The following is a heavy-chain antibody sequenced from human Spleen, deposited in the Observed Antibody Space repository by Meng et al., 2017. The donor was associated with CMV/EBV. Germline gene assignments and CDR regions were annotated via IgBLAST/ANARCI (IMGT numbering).Heavy chain of an antibody. J-gene: IGHJ6*02. CDR1: GYTFSGYY. CDR2: INQNSGAT. Sequence: ASVKVSCKASGYTFSGYYIHWVRQAPGQGLEWMGWINQNSGATNYAQRFQGRVTMTWDTSTSTAHMELSRLNSDDTAVYYCARAYCSSNICPDYISYYYRMDVWGQGTTVTVSS. D-gene: IGHD2-2*01. CDR3: ARAYCSSNICPDYISYYYRMDV. V-gene: IGHV1-2*02.